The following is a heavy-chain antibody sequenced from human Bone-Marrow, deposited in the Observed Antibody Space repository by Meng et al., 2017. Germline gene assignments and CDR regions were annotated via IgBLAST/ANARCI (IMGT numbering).Heavy chain of an antibody. D-gene: IGHD3-22*01. CDR3: ARDHDSSGYFYYYYGMDV. Sequence: SVKVSCKASGGTFSSYAISWVRQAPGQGLEWMGGIIPIFGTANYAQKFQGRVTITTDESTSTAYMELSSLRSDDTAVYYCARDHDSSGYFYYYYGMDVWGQGNTVNGAS. J-gene: IGHJ6*02. CDR1: GGTFSSYA. V-gene: IGHV1-69*05. CDR2: IIPIFGTA.